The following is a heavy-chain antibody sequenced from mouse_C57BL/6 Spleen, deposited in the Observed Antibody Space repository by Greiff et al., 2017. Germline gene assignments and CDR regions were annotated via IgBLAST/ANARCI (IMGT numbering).Heavy chain of an antibody. J-gene: IGHJ2*01. V-gene: IGHV1-55*01. D-gene: IGHD1-1*01. CDR1: GYTFTSYW. Sequence: QVQLQQPGAELVKPGASVKMSCKASGYTFTSYWITWVKQRPGQGLEWIGDIYPGSGSTNYNEKFKSKATLTVDTSSSTAYMQLSSLTSEDSAVYYCAREGTLLAYFDYRGQGTTLTVSS. CDR2: IYPGSGST. CDR3: AREGTLLAYFDY.